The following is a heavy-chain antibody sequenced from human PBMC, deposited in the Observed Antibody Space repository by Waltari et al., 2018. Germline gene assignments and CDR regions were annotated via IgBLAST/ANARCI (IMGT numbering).Heavy chain of an antibody. V-gene: IGHV1-24*01. CDR3: ATVSAHYDSSGYYGGLDY. CDR1: GSTLTELS. Sequence: QVQLVQSGAEVKKPGASVKVSCTVSGSTLTELSMHWIRQATGQGLEWMGGFDPEDGETIYAQKFQGRVTMTEDTSTDTAYMELSSLRSEDTAVYYCATVSAHYDSSGYYGGLDYWGQGTLVTVSS. D-gene: IGHD3-22*01. CDR2: FDPEDGET. J-gene: IGHJ4*02.